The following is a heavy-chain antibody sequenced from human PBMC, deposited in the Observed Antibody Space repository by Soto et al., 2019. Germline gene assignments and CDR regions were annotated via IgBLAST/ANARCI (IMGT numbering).Heavy chain of an antibody. V-gene: IGHV5-51*01. Sequence: GESLKISCTTSGYNFDRYFIGWVRQMPGKGLEWVGIIFPGDSDTKYSPSFKGQVTISADKSINTAYLHWRTLKASDTAIYYCARLDEDFASGSFYTDGWFDPWGQGTPVTVSS. CDR2: IFPGDSDT. CDR3: ARLDEDFASGSFYTDGWFDP. CDR1: GYNFDRYF. D-gene: IGHD3-10*01. J-gene: IGHJ5*02.